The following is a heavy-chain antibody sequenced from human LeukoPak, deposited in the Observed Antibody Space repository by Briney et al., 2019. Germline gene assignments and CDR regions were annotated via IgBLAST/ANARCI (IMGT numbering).Heavy chain of an antibody. CDR2: IYSGGST. CDR1: GFTVSSNF. CDR3: ARGGAIFLNWFDP. J-gene: IGHJ5*02. V-gene: IGHV3-53*01. Sequence: GGSLRLSCAASGFTVSSNFMSWVRQAPGKGLEWVSVIYSGGSTYYADSVKGRFTISRDNSKNTLYLQMNSLRAEDTAVYYCARGGAIFLNWFDPWGQGTLVTVSS. D-gene: IGHD3-3*02.